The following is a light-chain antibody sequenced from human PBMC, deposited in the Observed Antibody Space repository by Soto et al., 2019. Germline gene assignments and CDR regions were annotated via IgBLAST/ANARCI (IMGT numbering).Light chain of an antibody. J-gene: IGLJ3*02. Sequence: QSALTQPASVSGSPGQSIAISCTGTRSDVGGYNYVSWYQQPPGKAPKLIIYDVSDRPSGVSTRFSGSKSGNTASLTISGLQADDEADYYCSSYTSQSTVVFGGGTQVTVL. CDR2: DVS. CDR1: RSDVGGYNY. CDR3: SSYTSQSTVV. V-gene: IGLV2-14*01.